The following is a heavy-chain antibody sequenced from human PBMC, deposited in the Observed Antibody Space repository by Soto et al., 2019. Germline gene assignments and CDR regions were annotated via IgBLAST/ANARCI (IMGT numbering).Heavy chain of an antibody. J-gene: IGHJ4*02. CDR2: IIPILGIA. CDR3: AMTAAHIRTRNLDY. CDR1: GGTFSSYT. D-gene: IGHD2-2*01. V-gene: IGHV1-69*02. Sequence: ASVKVSWKASGGTFSSYTISWVRQAPGQGLEWMGRIIPILGIANYAQKFQGRVTITADKSTSTAYMELSSLRSEDTAVYYCAMTAAHIRTRNLDYWGQRTLDTVSS.